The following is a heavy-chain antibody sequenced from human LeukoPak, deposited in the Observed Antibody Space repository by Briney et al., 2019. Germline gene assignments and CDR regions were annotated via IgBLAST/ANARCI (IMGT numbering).Heavy chain of an antibody. J-gene: IGHJ3*02. CDR1: GYSISSGYY. V-gene: IGHV4-38-2*01. Sequence: SETLSLTCAMSGYSISSGYYWGWVRQPPGKGLEWIGIIYHSGSTFFNPSLKSRVTISVDTSKNHLSLKLSSVTAADTAVYYCARLGARNAFDIWGQGTVVTVPS. CDR2: IYHSGST. CDR3: ARLGARNAFDI.